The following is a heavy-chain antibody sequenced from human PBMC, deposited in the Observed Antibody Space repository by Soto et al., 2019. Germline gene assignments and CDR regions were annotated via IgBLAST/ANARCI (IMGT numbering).Heavy chain of an antibody. CDR2: ISGSGGST. V-gene: IGHV3-23*01. Sequence: GGSLRLSCAASGFTFSSYAMSWVRQAPGKGLEWVSAISGSGGSTYNADSVKGRFTISRDNSKNTLYLQMNSLRAEDTAVYYCAKDPNTVTTLYYFDYWGQGTLVTVSS. J-gene: IGHJ4*02. CDR1: GFTFSSYA. D-gene: IGHD4-4*01. CDR3: AKDPNTVTTLYYFDY.